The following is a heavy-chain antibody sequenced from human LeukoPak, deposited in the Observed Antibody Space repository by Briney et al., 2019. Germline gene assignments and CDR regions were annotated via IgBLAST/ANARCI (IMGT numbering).Heavy chain of an antibody. CDR1: GGSISSSSYY. CDR3: AREWVVGDTGFSGHDAFDI. CDR2: IYYSGST. V-gene: IGHV4-39*07. J-gene: IGHJ3*02. Sequence: PSETLSLTCTVSGGSISSSSYYWGWIRQPPGKGLEWIGSIYYSGSTYYNPSLKSRVTISVDTSKNQFSLTLSSVTAADTAVYYCAREWVVGDTGFSGHDAFDIWGQGTMVTVSS. D-gene: IGHD1-26*01.